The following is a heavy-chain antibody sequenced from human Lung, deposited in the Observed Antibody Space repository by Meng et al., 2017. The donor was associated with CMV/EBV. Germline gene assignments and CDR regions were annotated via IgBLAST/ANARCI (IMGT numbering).Heavy chain of an antibody. CDR1: GINVNTYC. V-gene: IGHV3-74*01. CDR2: IYSDGVTT. Sequence: GAXXKISCAASGINVNTYCMNWVRQVPGKGLVWLSRIYSDGVTTRYADSVKGRFTISRDNTKNTLYLQMKGLRADDTAVYYCAREPRRGAFDAWGQGTMVTVSS. CDR3: AREPRRGAFDA. J-gene: IGHJ3*01.